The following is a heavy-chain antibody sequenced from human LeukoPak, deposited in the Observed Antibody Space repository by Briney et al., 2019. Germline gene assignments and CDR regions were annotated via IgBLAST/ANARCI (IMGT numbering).Heavy chain of an antibody. CDR1: GFTFSDYY. J-gene: IGHJ4*02. Sequence: GGSLRLSCAASGFTFSDYYRSWIRQAPGKGLEWVSYISSSGSTIYYADSVKGRFTISRDNAKNSLYLQMNTLRAEDTAVYYCASVDSSGYPDYWGQGTLVTVSS. D-gene: IGHD3-22*01. CDR2: ISSSGSTI. V-gene: IGHV3-11*04. CDR3: ASVDSSGYPDY.